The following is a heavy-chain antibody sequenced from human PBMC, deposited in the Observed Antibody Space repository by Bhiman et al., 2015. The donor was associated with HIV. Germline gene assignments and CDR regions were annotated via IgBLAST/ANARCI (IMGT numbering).Heavy chain of an antibody. D-gene: IGHD1-1*01. CDR1: GFTFDNAW. CDR2: IKSKSHGGTA. J-gene: IGHJ4*02. V-gene: IGHV3-15*01. CDR3: ATGNPGGTYVYYFDY. Sequence: ELHLVESGGGLVNPGGSHSLSCAASGFTFDNAWMSWVRQAPGKGLEWVGRIKSKSHGGTADYASPVKGRFTISRDDSKSTLYLHMNSLRTEDTAVYYCATGNPGGTYVYYFDYWGQGTLVTVSS.